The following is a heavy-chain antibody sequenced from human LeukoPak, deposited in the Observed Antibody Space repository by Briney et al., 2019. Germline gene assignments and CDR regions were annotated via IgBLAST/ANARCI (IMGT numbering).Heavy chain of an antibody. CDR1: GPTFTSYY. D-gene: IGHD5-12*01. J-gene: IGHJ4*02. Sequence: ASVKVSCKASGPTFTSYYIHWVRQAPGQGLEWMGIINPSDGRTKYAQKFQGRVTMTRDTSTSTVYMELSSLRSEDTAVYYCACGYSGNDSDYWGQGTLVTVSS. CDR2: INPSDGRT. V-gene: IGHV1-46*01. CDR3: ACGYSGNDSDY.